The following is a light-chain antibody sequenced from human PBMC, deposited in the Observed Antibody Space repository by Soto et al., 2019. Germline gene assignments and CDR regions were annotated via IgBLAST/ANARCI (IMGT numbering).Light chain of an antibody. CDR3: TSFTIVSTLV. CDR2: EVS. CDR1: SRDVGIYNY. Sequence: QSAPTQPASVSGSPGQSITISCTGTSRDVGIYNYVSWYQHHPGKAPKLLIYEVSNRPSGVSDRFSGSKSGNTASLTISGLQPEDEADYYCTSFTIVSTLVFGGGTKLTVL. J-gene: IGLJ3*02. V-gene: IGLV2-14*01.